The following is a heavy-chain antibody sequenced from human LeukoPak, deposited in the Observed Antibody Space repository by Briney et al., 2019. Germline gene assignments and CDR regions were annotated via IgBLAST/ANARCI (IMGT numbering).Heavy chain of an antibody. Sequence: PGGSLRLSCAASGFTFSSYSMNWVRQAPGKGLEWVSSISSSSSYIYYADSVKGRFTISRDNAKNSLYLQMNSLRAEDTAVYYCARGNLVDDYYFDYWGQGTLVTVSS. CDR2: ISSSSSYI. V-gene: IGHV3-21*01. CDR1: GFTFSSYS. D-gene: IGHD1-14*01. CDR3: ARGNLVDDYYFDY. J-gene: IGHJ4*02.